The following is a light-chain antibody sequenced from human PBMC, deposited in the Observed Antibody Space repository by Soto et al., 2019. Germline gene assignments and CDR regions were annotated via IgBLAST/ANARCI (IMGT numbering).Light chain of an antibody. CDR1: SSDVGGYNY. CDR2: DVS. Sequence: QSALTQPASVSGSPGQSITISCTGTSSDVGGYNYVSWYQQHPGKAPKLMIYDVSNRPSGVSTRFSGSKSGNTASLTISGLQAEDEADYYCSSYTSSSIIFGGGTKVTGL. J-gene: IGLJ2*01. CDR3: SSYTSSSII. V-gene: IGLV2-14*01.